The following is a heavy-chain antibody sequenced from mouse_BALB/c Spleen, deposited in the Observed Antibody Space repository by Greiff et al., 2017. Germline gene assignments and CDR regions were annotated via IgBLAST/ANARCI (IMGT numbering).Heavy chain of an antibody. CDR1: GYTFTSYW. D-gene: IGHD2-3*01. J-gene: IGHJ4*01. Sequence: VQRQQSGAELAKPGASVKMSCKASGYTFTSYWMHWVQQRPGQGLEWIGYINPSTGYTEFNQKFKDKVTLSADNSSSTAYMQLSSLTSEVSAVYYCARWGYDRLYYAMDYWGQGTSVTVSS. CDR2: INPSTGYT. V-gene: IGHV1-7*01. CDR3: ARWGYDRLYYAMDY.